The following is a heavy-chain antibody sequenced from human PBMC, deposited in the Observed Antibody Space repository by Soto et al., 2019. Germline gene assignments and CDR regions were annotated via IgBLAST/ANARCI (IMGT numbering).Heavy chain of an antibody. V-gene: IGHV4-59*01. J-gene: IGHJ4*02. CDR3: ARDLAAVPRAFDY. CDR1: GGSISSYF. Sequence: QVQLQESGPGLLKPSETLSLTCTVSGGSISSYFYIWVRQPPGKGLEWIGSVYSTGTTDYNPSLKSRVTISVDTSKTQFSLNLRSVTAAYTAVYYFARDLAAVPRAFDYWGRGTLVTVSS. D-gene: IGHD6-13*01. CDR2: VYSTGTT.